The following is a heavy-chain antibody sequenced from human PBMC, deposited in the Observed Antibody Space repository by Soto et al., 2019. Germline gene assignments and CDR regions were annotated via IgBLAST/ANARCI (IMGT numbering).Heavy chain of an antibody. D-gene: IGHD4-17*01. CDR1: GGTFSSYA. CDR3: AREMDGDHDYYYGTDV. Sequence: GASVKVSCKASGGTFSSYAISWVRQAPGQGLEWMGGIIPIFGTANYAQKFQGRVTITADESTSTAYMELSSLRSEDTAVYYCAREMDGDHDYYYGTDVSGQGTTVTVSS. CDR2: IIPIFGTA. J-gene: IGHJ6*02. V-gene: IGHV1-69*13.